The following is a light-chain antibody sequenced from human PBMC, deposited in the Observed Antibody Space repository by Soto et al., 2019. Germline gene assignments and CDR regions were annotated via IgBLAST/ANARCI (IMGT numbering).Light chain of an antibody. Sequence: QAVVTQPRSVSGSPGQSVTISCTGTSSDVGGYNYVSWYQQHPGKAPKLMIYDVSKRPSGVPDRFSGSKSGNTASLTISGLQAEDEADYYCCSYAGSYIHWVFGGGTKLTVL. CDR3: CSYAGSYIHWV. V-gene: IGLV2-11*01. CDR2: DVS. J-gene: IGLJ3*02. CDR1: SSDVGGYNY.